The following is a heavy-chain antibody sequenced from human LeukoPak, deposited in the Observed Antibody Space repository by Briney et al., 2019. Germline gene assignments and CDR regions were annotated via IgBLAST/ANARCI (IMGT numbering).Heavy chain of an antibody. J-gene: IGHJ4*02. CDR2: IYTSGST. CDR3: ARQLGDRLLFDY. D-gene: IGHD2-21*01. Sequence: SQTLSLTCTVSSGSISSGSYYWSWIRQPAGKGLEWIGRIYTSGSTNYNPSLKSRVTISVDTSKNQFSLKLSSVTAADTAVYYCARQLGDRLLFDYWGQGTLVTVSS. V-gene: IGHV4-61*02. CDR1: SGSISSGSYY.